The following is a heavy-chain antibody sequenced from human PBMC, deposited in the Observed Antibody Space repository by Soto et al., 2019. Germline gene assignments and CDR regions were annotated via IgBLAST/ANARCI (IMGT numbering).Heavy chain of an antibody. V-gene: IGHV4-59*08. CDR2: IYYSGST. J-gene: IGHJ4*02. CDR1: GGSISSYY. CDR3: ARGLGYSYGYPGEY. Sequence: SETLSLTCTVSGGSISSYYWSWTRQPPGKGLEWIGYIYYSGSTNYNSSFKSRVTISVDTSKNQFSLKLSSVTAADTAVYYCARGLGYSYGYPGEYWGQGILVTVS. D-gene: IGHD5-18*01.